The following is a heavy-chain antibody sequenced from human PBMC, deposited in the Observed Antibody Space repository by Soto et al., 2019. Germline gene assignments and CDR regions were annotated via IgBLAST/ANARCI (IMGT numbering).Heavy chain of an antibody. CDR1: GFTFSDYY. J-gene: IGHJ4*02. CDR2: ISSSSSYT. Sequence: QVQLVESGGGLVKPGGSLRLSCAASGFTFSDYYMSWIRQAPGKGLEWVSYISSSSSYTNYADSVKGRFTISRDNAKNSLYLQMNSLIAEDTAVYYCARELLITTLMDWVKGTLVTVSS. CDR3: ARELLITTLMD. D-gene: IGHD3-10*02. V-gene: IGHV3-11*05.